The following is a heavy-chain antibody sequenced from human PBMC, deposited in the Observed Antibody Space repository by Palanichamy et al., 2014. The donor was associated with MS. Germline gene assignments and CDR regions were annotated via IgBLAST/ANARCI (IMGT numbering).Heavy chain of an antibody. CDR1: GFTFSSYA. V-gene: IGHV3-30-3*01. D-gene: IGHD4-17*01. J-gene: IGHJ3*02. Sequence: VQLVEVWGRAVVQPGRSLRLSCAASGFTFSSYAMHWVRQAPGKGLEWVAVISYDGSNKYYADSVKGRFTISRDNSKNTLYLQMNSLRAEDTAVYYCARDQYYYGDPHDDGAFDIWGQGTMVTVSS. CDR2: ISYDGSNK. CDR3: ARDQYYYGDPHDDGAFDI.